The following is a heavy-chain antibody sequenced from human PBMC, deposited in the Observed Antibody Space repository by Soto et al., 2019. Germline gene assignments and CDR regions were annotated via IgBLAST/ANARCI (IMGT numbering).Heavy chain of an antibody. CDR3: ARLNGYCVSTNCHGYYGMDV. J-gene: IGHJ6*02. D-gene: IGHD2-2*03. V-gene: IGHV4-39*01. CDR2: IYYSENT. Sequence: SETLSLTCTVSGGSISSSDYYWSWIRQPPGKGLEWIGTIYYSENTYYNPSLQSRVTISVDTSKNEFSLRLSSVTAADTAVYYCARLNGYCVSTNCHGYYGMDVWGQGTTVTVSS. CDR1: GGSISSSDYY.